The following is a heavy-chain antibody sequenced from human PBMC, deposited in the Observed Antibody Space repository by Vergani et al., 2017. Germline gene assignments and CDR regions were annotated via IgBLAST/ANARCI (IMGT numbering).Heavy chain of an antibody. J-gene: IGHJ5*02. V-gene: IGHV3-21*06. CDR3: AWDITASVKSPPHPDWFDP. CDR1: GFNFPSFT. CDR2: IKFPPGEI. Sequence: EAYLVQSGGGLVTPGGSLRLSCAASGFNFPSFTMNWVRQAPGRGLEWISSIKFPPGEIFYADSVKGRFTISRDNVKNVLFLQMENLRAADTGVYFCAWDITASVKSPPHPDWFDPWGQGSLVTVSS. D-gene: IGHD4-17*01.